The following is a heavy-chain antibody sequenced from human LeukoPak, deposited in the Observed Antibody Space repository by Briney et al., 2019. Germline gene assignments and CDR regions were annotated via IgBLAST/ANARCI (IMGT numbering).Heavy chain of an antibody. CDR3: AKDLTYSSQGGSDS. Sequence: PGGSLRLSCTASGFTFGDYAMSWVRQAPGKGLQWVTFIRYDGNSESYADSVKGRFIISRDNSKNTLYLQMNSLRAEDTALYFCAKDLTYSSQGGSDSWGQGTLVTVSS. D-gene: IGHD3-16*01. CDR2: IRYDGNSE. J-gene: IGHJ4*02. V-gene: IGHV3-30*02. CDR1: GFTFGDYA.